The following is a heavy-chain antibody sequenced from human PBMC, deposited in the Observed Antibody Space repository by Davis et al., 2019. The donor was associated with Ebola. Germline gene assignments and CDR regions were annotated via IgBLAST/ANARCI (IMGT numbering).Heavy chain of an antibody. CDR3: AKVIGSGRYSGYDPLGMDV. Sequence: PGGSLRLSCAASGFTFSDYYMSWIRQAPGKGLEWVSYISSSGSTIYYADSVKGRFTISRDNAKNSLYLQMNSLRAEDTAVYYCAKVIGSGRYSGYDPLGMDVWGQGTTVTVSS. J-gene: IGHJ6*02. CDR1: GFTFSDYY. V-gene: IGHV3-11*01. D-gene: IGHD5-12*01. CDR2: ISSSGSTI.